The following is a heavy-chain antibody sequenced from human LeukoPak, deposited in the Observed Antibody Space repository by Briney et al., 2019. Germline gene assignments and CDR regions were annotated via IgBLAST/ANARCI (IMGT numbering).Heavy chain of an antibody. Sequence: PSETLSLTCAVYGGSFSSYYWSWIRQPPGKGLEWIGYIYYSGSTNYNPSLKSRVTISVDTSKNQFSLKLSSVTAADTAVYYCARGGSYGSYYYYYGMDVWGQGTTVTVSS. CDR2: IYYSGST. CDR1: GGSFSSYY. J-gene: IGHJ6*02. CDR3: ARGGSYGSYYYYYGMDV. V-gene: IGHV4-59*01. D-gene: IGHD5-18*01.